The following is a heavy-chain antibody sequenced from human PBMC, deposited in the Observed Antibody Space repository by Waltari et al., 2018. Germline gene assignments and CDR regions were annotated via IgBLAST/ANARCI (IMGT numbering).Heavy chain of an antibody. J-gene: IGHJ4*02. CDR3: ARKGGRGYPYGPFYYDY. Sequence: EVQLVEAGGDLVQPGGSLRLSWAASGFTFSAYLLPCVRQVPGKGLECVARISIDGGFRSYEDSVKGRFTISRDNSKNMVYLQMNSLRIEDTAVYYCARKGGRGYPYGPFYYDYWGQGTLVTVSS. CDR1: GFTFSAYL. V-gene: IGHV3-74*01. D-gene: IGHD5-18*01. CDR2: ISIDGGFR.